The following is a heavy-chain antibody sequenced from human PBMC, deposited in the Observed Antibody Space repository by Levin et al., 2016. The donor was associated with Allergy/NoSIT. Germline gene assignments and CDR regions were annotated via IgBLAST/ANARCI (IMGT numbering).Heavy chain of an antibody. D-gene: IGHD1-1*01. Sequence: ETLSLTCAASGFTFSSYSMNWVRQAPGKGLEWVACINSGSYINYADSVKGRFTVSRDNAKNSLYLQMNSLRAEDTAVYFCARDFRNDQSIGFDIWGQGTMVTVSS. CDR3: ARDFRNDQSIGFDI. CDR2: INSGSYI. J-gene: IGHJ3*02. V-gene: IGHV3-21*01. CDR1: GFTFSSYS.